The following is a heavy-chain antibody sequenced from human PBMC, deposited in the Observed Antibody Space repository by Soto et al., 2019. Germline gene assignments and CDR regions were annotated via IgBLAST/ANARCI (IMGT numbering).Heavy chain of an antibody. V-gene: IGHV1-46*03. J-gene: IGHJ6*02. CDR2: INPSGGST. Sequence: QEQLVQSGAEVKKPGASVKVSCKASGYTFTSYYMHWVRQAPGQGLEWMGIINPSGGSTSYAQKFQGRVTMTRDTSTSTVYMELSSLRSEDTAVYYCARGDCSCFYYYYGMDVWGQGTTVTVSS. CDR1: GYTFTSYY. CDR3: ARGDCSCFYYYYGMDV. D-gene: IGHD2-15*01.